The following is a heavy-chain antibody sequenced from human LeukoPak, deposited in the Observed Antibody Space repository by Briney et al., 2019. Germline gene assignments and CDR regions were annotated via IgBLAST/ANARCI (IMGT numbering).Heavy chain of an antibody. D-gene: IGHD4-17*01. V-gene: IGHV3-30*04. Sequence: AGGSLRLSCAASGFTFSSYAMHWVRQAPGKGLEWVAVISYDGSNKYYADSVKGRFTISRDNSKNTLYLQMNSLRAEDTAVYYCAREHYGDSGGFDYWGQGTLVTVSS. CDR2: ISYDGSNK. CDR3: AREHYGDSGGFDY. J-gene: IGHJ4*02. CDR1: GFTFSSYA.